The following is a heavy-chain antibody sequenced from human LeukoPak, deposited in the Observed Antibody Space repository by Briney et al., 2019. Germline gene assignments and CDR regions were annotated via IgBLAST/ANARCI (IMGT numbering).Heavy chain of an antibody. CDR3: VRGRLLRSTKYFDY. CDR1: GFPVNKYD. Sequence: GGSLRLSCAASGFPVNKYDMHWVRQAPGKGLEWVSYIDAGATSTNYADSVWGRFTLPRDNAQNSVHLQMNSLRDEDTAVYYCVRGRLLRSTKYFDYWGQGALVTVSS. V-gene: IGHV3-48*03. J-gene: IGHJ4*02. D-gene: IGHD2-21*02. CDR2: IDAGATST.